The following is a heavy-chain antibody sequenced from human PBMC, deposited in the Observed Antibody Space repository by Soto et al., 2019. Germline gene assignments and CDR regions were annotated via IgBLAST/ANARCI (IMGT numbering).Heavy chain of an antibody. J-gene: IGHJ6*01. V-gene: IGHV1-18*01. Sequence: VMRSRNTVGYGYTSYVGYSGRQTPKQGLEWMGYISTYNGNTNYVQILQGRVTMTTDRSTSTAYIELRSLRSDDTAVYYCARDLPVYLYALDVRGQGTTVT. D-gene: IGHD2-2*01. CDR3: ARDLPVYLYALDV. CDR2: ISTYNGNT. CDR1: GYGYTSYV.